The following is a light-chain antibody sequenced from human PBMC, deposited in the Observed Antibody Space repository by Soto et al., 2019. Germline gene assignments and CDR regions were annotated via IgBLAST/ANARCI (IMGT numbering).Light chain of an antibody. Sequence: DIQMTQSPSTLSASVGDRVTITCRASQSIINWLAWYQQKPGKAPRFLIHQASVLETGVPSRFSGSGSETDFALTINSLQPDDFRDYYYQQYHNFPITFGQGTRLDIK. V-gene: IGKV1-5*03. J-gene: IGKJ5*01. CDR3: QQYHNFPIT. CDR2: QAS. CDR1: QSIINW.